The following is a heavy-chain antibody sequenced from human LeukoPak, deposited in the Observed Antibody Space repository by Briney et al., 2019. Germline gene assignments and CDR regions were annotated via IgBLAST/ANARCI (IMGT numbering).Heavy chain of an antibody. Sequence: ASVKVSCKASGYTFTSYAMNWVRQAPGQGLEWMGWINTNTGSPTYVQGFTGRFVFSLDTSVSTAYLQISSLKAEDTAVYYCARDFSPYGDYPGAFDYWGQGTLVIVSS. CDR1: GYTFTSYA. V-gene: IGHV7-4-1*02. D-gene: IGHD4-17*01. CDR3: ARDFSPYGDYPGAFDY. J-gene: IGHJ4*02. CDR2: INTNTGSP.